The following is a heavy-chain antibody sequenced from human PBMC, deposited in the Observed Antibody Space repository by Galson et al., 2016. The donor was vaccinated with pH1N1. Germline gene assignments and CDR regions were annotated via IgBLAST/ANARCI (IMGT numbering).Heavy chain of an antibody. CDR3: ARQRPPTEDWGYYFDY. Sequence: SGGSISSSSYYWGWIRQPPGKGLEWIGSIYYSGSTYYNPSLKSRVTISVDTSKNQFSLKLSSVTAADTAVYYCARQRPPTEDWGYYFDYWGQGTLVTVSS. CDR1: GGSISSSSYY. CDR2: IYYSGST. D-gene: IGHD3/OR15-3a*01. V-gene: IGHV4-39*01. J-gene: IGHJ4*02.